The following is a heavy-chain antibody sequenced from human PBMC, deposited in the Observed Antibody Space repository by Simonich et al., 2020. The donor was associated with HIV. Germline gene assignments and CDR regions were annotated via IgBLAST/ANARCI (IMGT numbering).Heavy chain of an antibody. CDR3: ARQYSSGWYFWFDP. CDR1: GYRFTSFW. D-gene: IGHD6-19*01. Sequence: EVQLVQSGAEVKKPGESLKISCKGSGYRFTSFWIGWVRQMPGKGLEWMGYIYPGDTDTRYNPSFQGQVTISADKSISTAYLQWSSLKASDTAMYYCARQYSSGWYFWFDPWGQGTLVTVSS. CDR2: IYPGDTDT. V-gene: IGHV5-51*01. J-gene: IGHJ5*02.